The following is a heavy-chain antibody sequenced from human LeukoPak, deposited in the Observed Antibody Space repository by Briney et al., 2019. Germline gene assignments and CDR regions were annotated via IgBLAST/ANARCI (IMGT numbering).Heavy chain of an antibody. CDR1: GFTFSSSA. D-gene: IGHD5-24*01. CDR3: ARTEMGYNYYYMDV. V-gene: IGHV3-23*01. Sequence: GGSLRLSCAASGFTFSSSAMSWVRQAPGKGLEWVSSISGSGSGGSTYYADSVKGRFTISRDNTKSSLYLQMNSLRAEDTAVYYCARTEMGYNYYYMDVWGKGTTVTISS. J-gene: IGHJ6*03. CDR2: ISGSGSGGST.